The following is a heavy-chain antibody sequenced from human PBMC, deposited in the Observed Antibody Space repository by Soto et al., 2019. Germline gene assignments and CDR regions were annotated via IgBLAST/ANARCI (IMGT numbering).Heavy chain of an antibody. D-gene: IGHD3-22*01. V-gene: IGHV3-30*03. CDR2: ISSDGHHQ. CDR1: GFTFNDYA. CDR3: SRGTYYPQSSGLHADY. J-gene: IGHJ4*02. Sequence: PVGSLRLSCATSGFTFNDYAMDVVRKAPGQGLEWVAMISSDGHHQFYVDNLRGRFTVSRDNSKNTLFLQMNSLRPEDTAVYYCSRGTYYPQSSGLHADYWGPGTVVTVSS.